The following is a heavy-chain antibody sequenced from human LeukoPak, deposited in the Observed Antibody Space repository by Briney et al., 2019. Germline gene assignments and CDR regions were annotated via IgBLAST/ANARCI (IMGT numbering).Heavy chain of an antibody. CDR1: GGSISSSSYY. D-gene: IGHD6-19*01. CDR3: ARAVGDSSGWYEGGFDY. V-gene: IGHV4-39*07. Sequence: PSETLSLTCTVSGGSISSSSYYWGWIRQPPGKGLEWIGSIYYSGSTYYNPSLKSRVTISVDTSKNQFSLKLSSVTAADTAVYYCARAVGDSSGWYEGGFDYWGQGTLVTVSS. J-gene: IGHJ4*02. CDR2: IYYSGST.